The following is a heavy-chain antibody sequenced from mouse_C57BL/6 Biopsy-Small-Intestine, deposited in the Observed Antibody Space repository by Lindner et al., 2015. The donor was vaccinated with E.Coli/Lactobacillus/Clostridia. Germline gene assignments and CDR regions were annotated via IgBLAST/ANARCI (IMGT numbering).Heavy chain of an antibody. J-gene: IGHJ2*01. Sequence: VQLQESGPELAKPGASVKLSCKASGYTFTNYDVNWVIQRPGQGLEWIGWIYPGNDNTKYNEKSKGKATLTVDISSSTAYMELHSLTSEDSAVYFCARWGLNWHFFDYWGQGTTLTVSS. CDR1: GYTFTNYD. V-gene: IGHV1-85*01. CDR2: IYPGNDNT. D-gene: IGHD4-1*02. CDR3: ARWGLNWHFFDY.